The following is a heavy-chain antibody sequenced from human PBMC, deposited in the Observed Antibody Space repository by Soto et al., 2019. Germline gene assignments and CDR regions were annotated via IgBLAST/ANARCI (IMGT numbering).Heavy chain of an antibody. D-gene: IGHD3-16*01. Sequence: EVQLLESGGGLVQPGGSLRLSCAASGFTFSSYAMSWVRQAPGKGLEWVSAISGSGGSTYYADSVKGRFTISRDNSKNTLYLQMNSLRAEDTAVYYCAKGMNYDYVWGSYIDPLDYWGQGALVTVSS. CDR3: AKGMNYDYVWGSYIDPLDY. V-gene: IGHV3-23*01. J-gene: IGHJ4*02. CDR1: GFTFSSYA. CDR2: ISGSGGST.